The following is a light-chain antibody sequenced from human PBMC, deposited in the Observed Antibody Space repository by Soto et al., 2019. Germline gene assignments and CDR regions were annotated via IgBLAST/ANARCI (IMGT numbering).Light chain of an antibody. CDR3: QQYHSYPWT. CDR1: QTISSW. J-gene: IGKJ1*01. V-gene: IGKV1-5*03. Sequence: DIQMTQSPSTLSSSIGDRVTITCRASQTISSWLAWYQQKPGKPPKLLIYEAFNLESGVPSRFSGSGSGTEFTLTIFSLQPDDFATYYCQQYHSYPWTFGQVNKVAIK. CDR2: EAF.